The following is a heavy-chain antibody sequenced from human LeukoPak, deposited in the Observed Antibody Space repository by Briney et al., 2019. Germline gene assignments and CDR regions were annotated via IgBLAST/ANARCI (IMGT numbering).Heavy chain of an antibody. CDR1: GYTFTSYY. V-gene: IGHV1-46*01. D-gene: IGHD3-22*01. Sequence: ASVKVSCKASGYTFTSYYMHWVRQAPGQGLEWMGIINPSGGSTSYAQKFQGRVTMTRDMSTSTVYMELSSLRSEDTAVYYCARGEWDDSSGYYPYYFDYWGQGTLVTVSS. CDR3: ARGEWDDSSGYYPYYFDY. CDR2: INPSGGST. J-gene: IGHJ4*02.